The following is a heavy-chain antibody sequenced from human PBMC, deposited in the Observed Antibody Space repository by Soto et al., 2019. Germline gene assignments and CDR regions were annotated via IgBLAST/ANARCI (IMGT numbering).Heavy chain of an antibody. Sequence: ASVKVSCKASGYTFTSYAMHWVRQAPGQGLEWMGIINPSGGSTSYAQKFQGRVTMTRDTSTSTVYMELSSLRSEDTAVYYCARRATAMVIPDYWGQGTLVTVSS. CDR1: GYTFTSYA. V-gene: IGHV1-46*03. D-gene: IGHD5-18*01. CDR2: INPSGGST. CDR3: ARRATAMVIPDY. J-gene: IGHJ4*02.